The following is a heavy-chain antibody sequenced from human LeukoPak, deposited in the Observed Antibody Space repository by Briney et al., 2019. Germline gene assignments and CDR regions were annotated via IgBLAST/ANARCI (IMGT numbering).Heavy chain of an antibody. D-gene: IGHD6-19*01. CDR1: GSSISSSSYY. Sequence: SETLSLTCSVSGSSISSSSYYWGWIRQPPGKGLEWIGSIYYSGSTDYNPSLKSRVTISVDTSKNQFSLKLSSVTAADTAVYYCARHAPHRLVLRASFDYWGQGTLVTVSS. V-gene: IGHV4-39*01. CDR3: ARHAPHRLVLRASFDY. CDR2: IYYSGST. J-gene: IGHJ4*02.